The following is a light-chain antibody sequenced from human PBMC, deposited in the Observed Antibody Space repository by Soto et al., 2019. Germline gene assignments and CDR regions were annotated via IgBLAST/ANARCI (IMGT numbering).Light chain of an antibody. J-gene: IGLJ1*01. CDR3: QSYDSSRNRV. CDR1: SSNIGARYD. V-gene: IGLV1-40*03. Sequence: QAVVTQPPSVSGAPGQRITISCTGSSSNIGARYDVHWYRQLPGAAPKLLLYGDNNRPSGVPDRFSGSKSGASASLAITGLQADDEADYYCQSYDSSRNRVFGTGTKLTVL. CDR2: GDN.